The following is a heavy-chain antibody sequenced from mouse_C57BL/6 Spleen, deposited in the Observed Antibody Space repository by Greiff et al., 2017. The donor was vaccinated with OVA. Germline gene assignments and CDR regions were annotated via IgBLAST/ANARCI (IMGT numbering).Heavy chain of an antibody. CDR3: VRHDRYFDY. CDR1: GFSFNTYA. V-gene: IGHV10-1*01. J-gene: IGHJ2*01. D-gene: IGHD2-14*01. CDR2: IRSKSNNYAT. Sequence: EADGGLVQPKGSLKLSCAASGFSFNTYAMNWVRQAPGKGLEWVARIRSKSNNYATYYADSVKDRFTISRDDSESMLYLQMNNLKTEDTAMYYCVRHDRYFDYWGQGTTLTVSS.